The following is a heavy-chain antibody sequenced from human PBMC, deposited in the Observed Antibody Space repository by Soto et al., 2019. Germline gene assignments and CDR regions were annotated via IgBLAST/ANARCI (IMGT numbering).Heavy chain of an antibody. CDR1: DGDMGGGCVS. CDR3: ARHDVRCGDCTGFAS. V-gene: IGHV4-39*01. CDR2: IYYSGST. D-gene: IGHD2-21*02. J-gene: IGHJ5*02. Sequence: SVGDGDMGGGCVSGGGIGQIEGKGLEWIGSIYYSGSTCYKPSLKSRVTISVDTSKNQFSLKLSSVTAAHTAVYYCARHDVRCGDCTGFASRGKGTLVPGSP.